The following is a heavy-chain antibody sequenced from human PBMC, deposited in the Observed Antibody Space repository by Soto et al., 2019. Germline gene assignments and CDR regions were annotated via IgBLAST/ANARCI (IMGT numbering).Heavy chain of an antibody. CDR2: ISANSGNT. CDR1: GYTFTNYD. J-gene: IGHJ2*01. Sequence: QVQLVQSGGEVKKPGASVKVSCKASGYTFTNYDISWVRQAPGQGLECMGWISANSGNTDYAQKFRDRVTMTSDTSTSTAYMELRILRSDDTAVYYCARDLGNSSSRWYFDIWGRGTLVTVSS. CDR3: ARDLGNSSSRWYFDI. V-gene: IGHV1-18*04. D-gene: IGHD2-2*01.